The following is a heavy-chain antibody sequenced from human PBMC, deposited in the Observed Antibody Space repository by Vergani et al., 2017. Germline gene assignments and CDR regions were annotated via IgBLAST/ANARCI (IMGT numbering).Heavy chain of an antibody. CDR1: GGTFSSYA. CDR2: IIPIFGTE. V-gene: IGHV1-69*01. CDR3: ARSIAAAGPIDY. J-gene: IGHJ4*02. Sequence: QVQLVQSGAEVKKPGSSVKVSCKASGGTFSSYAISWVRQAPGQGLEWMGGIIPIFGTENYAQKFQGRVTITADESTSTAYRELSSLRSEDTAVYYCARSIAAAGPIDYWGQGTLVTVSS. D-gene: IGHD6-13*01.